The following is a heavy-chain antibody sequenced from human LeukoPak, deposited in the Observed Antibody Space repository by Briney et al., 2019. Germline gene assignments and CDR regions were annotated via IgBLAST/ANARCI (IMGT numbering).Heavy chain of an antibody. V-gene: IGHV3-11*06. D-gene: IGHD2-21*02. J-gene: IGHJ4*02. CDR3: ARVAYCGGDCYLVYFDY. CDR2: ISSSSSYT. CDR1: GFTFSDYY. Sequence: GGSLRLSCAASGFTFSDYYMSWIRQAPGKGLEWVSYISSSSSYTNYADSVKGRFTISRDNAKNSLYLQMNSLRAEDTAVYYCARVAYCGGDCYLVYFDYWGQGTLVTVSS.